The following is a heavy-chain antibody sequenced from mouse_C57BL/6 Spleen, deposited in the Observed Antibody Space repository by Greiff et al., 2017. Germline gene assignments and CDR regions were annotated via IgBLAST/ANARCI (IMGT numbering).Heavy chain of an antibody. CDR3: GSDGERERDYALDY. V-gene: IGHV1-50*01. CDR1: GYTFTSYW. Sequence: QVQLQQPGAELVKPGASVKLSCKASGYTFTSYWMQWVKQRPGQGLEWIGKIDPSDSYTNYNQKFKGKATLTVDTSSSTAYMQLSSLTSEDSAVYYCGSDGERERDYALDYWGQGTTVTVSS. J-gene: IGHJ4*01. CDR2: IDPSDSYT.